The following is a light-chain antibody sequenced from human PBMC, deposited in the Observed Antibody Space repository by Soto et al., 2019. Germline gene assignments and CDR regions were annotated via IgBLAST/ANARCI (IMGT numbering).Light chain of an antibody. V-gene: IGLV2-14*01. CDR3: SSYTNNRTVTVL. CDR2: DVS. CDR1: SSDLGGYIY. J-gene: IGLJ2*01. Sequence: QSALTQPASVSGSPGQSITISCTGTSSDLGGYIYVSWYQQHPGKAPKLMIYDVSNRTSGVSYRFSGSKSGNTASLTISGLQAEDEADYYCSSYTNNRTVTVLFGGGTKLTVL.